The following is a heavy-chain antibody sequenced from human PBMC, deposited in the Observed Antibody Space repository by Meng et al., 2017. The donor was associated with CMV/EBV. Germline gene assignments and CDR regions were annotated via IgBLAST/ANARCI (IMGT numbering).Heavy chain of an antibody. CDR2: IRSKGYGETT. Sequence: GESLKISCIASGFKFGDYVMSWVRQAPGKGLEWVGFIRSKGYGETTEYAASVKGRFTSRDDSKGIAYLQMNSLRTEDTAMYHCTRDWGDYDYVWGSDWGQGTLVTVSS. CDR1: GFKFGDYV. V-gene: IGHV3-49*04. CDR3: TRDWGDYDYVWGSD. J-gene: IGHJ4*02. D-gene: IGHD3-16*01.